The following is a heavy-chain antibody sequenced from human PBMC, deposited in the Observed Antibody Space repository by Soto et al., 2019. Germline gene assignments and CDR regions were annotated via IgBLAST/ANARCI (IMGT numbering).Heavy chain of an antibody. J-gene: IGHJ4*02. CDR2: VSASGTGT. V-gene: IGHV3-23*01. CDR1: GFTFRSYA. D-gene: IGHD5-18*01. CDR3: ARDQGASYGLYYFDY. Sequence: PGGSLRLSCAASGFTFRSYAMSWVRQAPGKGLEWVSAVSASGTGTYYSDSAKGRFTISRDNSKNTLYLQMNSLRAEDTALYYCARDQGASYGLYYFDYWGQGTLVTVSS.